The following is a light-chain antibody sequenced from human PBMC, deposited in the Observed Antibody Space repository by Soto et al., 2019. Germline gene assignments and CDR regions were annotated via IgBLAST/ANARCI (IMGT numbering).Light chain of an antibody. CDR1: SSDVGGYNY. CDR2: EVS. V-gene: IGLV2-8*01. Sequence: QSALTQPPSASGSPGQSVTISCTGTSSDVGGYNYVSWYQQHPGKAPKLMIYEVSKRPSGVPDRFSGSKSGNTASLTVSGLQAEDEAYYYCCSYAGSNNFPYVFGTGTKLTVL. J-gene: IGLJ1*01. CDR3: CSYAGSNNFPYV.